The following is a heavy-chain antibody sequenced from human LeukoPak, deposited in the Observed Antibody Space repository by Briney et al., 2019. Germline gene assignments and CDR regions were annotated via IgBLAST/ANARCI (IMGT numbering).Heavy chain of an antibody. D-gene: IGHD3-9*01. CDR3: ARQGYDMSWFDP. J-gene: IGHJ5*02. V-gene: IGHV4-39*01. CDR2: IYYNGST. Sequence: SETLSLTCTVSGGSIRSTSHYWAWIRQPPGKRLEWIGSIYYNGSTYYNPSLKSRVTISVVTSKNQFSLSLSSVTAADTAVYYCARQGYDMSWFDPWGQGTLVTVSS. CDR1: GGSIRSTSHY.